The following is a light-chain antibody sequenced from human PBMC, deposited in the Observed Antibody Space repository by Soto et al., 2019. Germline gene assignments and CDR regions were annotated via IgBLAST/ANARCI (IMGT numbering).Light chain of an antibody. Sequence: EIMLTQSTVTLSLSPREGATLSCRASQSVAGSYLAWYQQKPGRTPRLLIYGASSRATGIPDRFSGSGSGTEFTLTINRLEPEDFAVYYCQQYGVSPRTFGQGTKVDIK. CDR2: GAS. V-gene: IGKV3-20*01. CDR3: QQYGVSPRT. CDR1: QSVAGSY. J-gene: IGKJ1*01.